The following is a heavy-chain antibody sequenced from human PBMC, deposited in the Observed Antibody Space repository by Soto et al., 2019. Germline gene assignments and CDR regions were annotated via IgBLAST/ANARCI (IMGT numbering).Heavy chain of an antibody. Sequence: GESVKISCKGSGYSFTSYWISWVRQMPGKGLEWMGRIDPSDSYTNYSPSFQGHVTISADKSISTAYLQWSSLKASDTAMYYCESSPEHWGMDVWGQGTTVTVSS. CDR3: ESSPEHWGMDV. CDR1: GYSFTSYW. CDR2: IDPSDSYT. J-gene: IGHJ6*02. V-gene: IGHV5-10-1*01.